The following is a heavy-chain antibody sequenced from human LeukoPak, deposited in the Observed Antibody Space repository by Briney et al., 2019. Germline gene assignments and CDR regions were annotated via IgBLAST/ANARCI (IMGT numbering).Heavy chain of an antibody. D-gene: IGHD6-19*01. J-gene: IGHJ4*02. V-gene: IGHV3-23*01. Sequence: GGSLRLSCAASGFTFSSYGMSWVRQAPGKGLEWVSAISGSGGSTYYADSVKGRFTISRDNSKNTLYLQMNSLRAEDTAVYYCASRSGWRYFDYWGQGTLVTVSS. CDR2: ISGSGGST. CDR3: ASRSGWRYFDY. CDR1: GFTFSSYG.